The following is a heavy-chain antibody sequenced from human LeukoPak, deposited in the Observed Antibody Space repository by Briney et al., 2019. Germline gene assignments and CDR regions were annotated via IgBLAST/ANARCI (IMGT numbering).Heavy chain of an antibody. D-gene: IGHD6-19*01. V-gene: IGHV4-38-2*01. CDR1: GYSISSGYY. CDR3: ARGSGIAVAGTNHWFDP. Sequence: TSETLSLTCAVSGYSISSGYYWGWIRQPPGKGLEWIGSIYHSGSTYYNPSLKSRVTISVDTSKNQFSLKLNSVTAADTAVYYCARGSGIAVAGTNHWFDPWGQGTLVTVSS. CDR2: IYHSGST. J-gene: IGHJ5*02.